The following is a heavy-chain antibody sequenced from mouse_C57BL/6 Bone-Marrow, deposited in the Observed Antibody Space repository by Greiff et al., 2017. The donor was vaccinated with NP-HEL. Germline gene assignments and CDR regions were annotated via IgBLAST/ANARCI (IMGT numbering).Heavy chain of an antibody. D-gene: IGHD1-1*02. CDR1: GYSFTGYY. J-gene: IGHJ2*01. V-gene: IGHV1-42*01. CDR2: INPSTGGT. Sequence: DVKLQESGPELVKPGASVKISCKASGYSFTGYYMNWVKQSPEKSLEWIGEINPSTGGTTYNQKFKAKATLTVDKSSSTAYMQLKSLTSEDSAVYYCARCGYYLDYWGQGTTLTVSS. CDR3: ARCGYYLDY.